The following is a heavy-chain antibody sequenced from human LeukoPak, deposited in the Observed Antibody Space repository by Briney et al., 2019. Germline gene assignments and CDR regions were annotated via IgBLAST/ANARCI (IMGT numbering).Heavy chain of an antibody. V-gene: IGHV1-18*01. J-gene: IGHJ6*03. CDR1: GYTFTSYG. CDR2: ISAYNGNT. CDR3: ARDNDSNGYYSDYYYMDV. Sequence: GASVKVSCKASGYTFTSYGISWVRQAPGQGLEWMGWISAYNGNTNYAQKLQGRVTMTTDTSTSTAYMELRSLRSDDTAVYYCARDNDSNGYYSDYYYMDVWGKGTTVTVSS. D-gene: IGHD3-22*01.